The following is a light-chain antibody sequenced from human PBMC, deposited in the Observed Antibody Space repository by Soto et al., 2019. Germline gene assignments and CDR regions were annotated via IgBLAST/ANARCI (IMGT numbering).Light chain of an antibody. V-gene: IGKV3-20*01. J-gene: IGKJ1*01. Sequence: EIGLSQSPGTLSLTPGERATLSCRASQTVGSSFLAWFQHKPGQAPRLLIYGASTRATGIPDRFSGSGSGTDFTLTISRLEPEDFAVYYCHQYGSSQTFGQGTKVDIK. CDR2: GAS. CDR3: HQYGSSQT. CDR1: QTVGSSF.